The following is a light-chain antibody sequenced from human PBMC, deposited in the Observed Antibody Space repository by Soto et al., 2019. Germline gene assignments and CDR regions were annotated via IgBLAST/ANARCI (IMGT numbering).Light chain of an antibody. J-gene: IGLJ1*01. CDR3: AAWDDSLRV. Sequence: QSVLTQPPSASETPGQRVTISCSGSSSNIGSNYVYWYQQLPGTAPKLLIYRNNQRPSGVPDRFSGSKSGTSASLAISGLRSEDEADYYCAAWDDSLRVFGTGTKLTVL. CDR1: SSNIGSNY. V-gene: IGLV1-47*01. CDR2: RNN.